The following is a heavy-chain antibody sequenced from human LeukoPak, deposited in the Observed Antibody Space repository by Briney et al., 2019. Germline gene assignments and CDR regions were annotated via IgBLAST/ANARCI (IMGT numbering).Heavy chain of an antibody. CDR1: GFSFNNYA. Sequence: GGSLRLSCAASGFSFNNYAMSWVRQAPGKGLEWVSIIIASSGSTFYADSVKGRFTISRDNSKNTLYLQMKSLRVEDTAVYYCAKGGYDYVEVAYFDFWGQGTLVTVSS. D-gene: IGHD5-12*01. CDR3: AKGGYDYVEVAYFDF. CDR2: IIASSGST. V-gene: IGHV3-23*01. J-gene: IGHJ4*02.